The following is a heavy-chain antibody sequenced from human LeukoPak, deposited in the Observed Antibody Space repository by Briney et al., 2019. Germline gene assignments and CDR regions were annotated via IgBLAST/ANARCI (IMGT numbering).Heavy chain of an antibody. V-gene: IGHV3-74*01. J-gene: IGHJ4*02. Sequence: GGPLSLPCAASGLTYKIYRKHCVRQAPGKGLVWVSRIKTDGSDTYHADSVKGRFTISRDNAKNTLYLQMHSLRAEDTAVYYCARGSLSSNDYWGRGALVTVSS. CDR3: ARGSLSSNDY. CDR2: IKTDGSDT. D-gene: IGHD3-10*01. CDR1: GLTYKIYR.